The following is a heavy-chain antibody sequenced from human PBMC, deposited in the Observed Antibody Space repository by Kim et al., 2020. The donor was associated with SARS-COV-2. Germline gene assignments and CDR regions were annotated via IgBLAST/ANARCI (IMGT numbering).Heavy chain of an antibody. CDR2: IYYSGST. D-gene: IGHD3-16*02. J-gene: IGHJ4*02. CDR3: ARSLRLGELSLFRRGVLTRHFDY. Sequence: SETLSLTCTVSGGSISSSSYYWGWIRQPPGKGLEWIGSIYYSGSTYYNPSLKSRVTISVDTSKNQFSLKLSSVTAADTAVYYCARSLRLGELSLFRRGVLTRHFDYWGQGTLVTVSS. CDR1: GGSISSSSYY. V-gene: IGHV4-39*07.